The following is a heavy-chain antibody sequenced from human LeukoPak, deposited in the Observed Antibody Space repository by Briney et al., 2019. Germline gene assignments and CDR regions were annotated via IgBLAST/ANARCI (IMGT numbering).Heavy chain of an antibody. V-gene: IGHV3-7*04. J-gene: IGHJ4*02. D-gene: IGHD6-19*01. CDR2: IKQDGSEK. Sequence: PGGSLRLSCAASGFTFSSYSMNWVRQAPGKGLEWVANIKQDGSEKNYVDSVKGRFTTSRDNAKNSLYLQMNSLRAEDTAVYYCTRGSGWYPDYWGQGTLVTVSS. CDR3: TRGSGWYPDY. CDR1: GFTFSSYS.